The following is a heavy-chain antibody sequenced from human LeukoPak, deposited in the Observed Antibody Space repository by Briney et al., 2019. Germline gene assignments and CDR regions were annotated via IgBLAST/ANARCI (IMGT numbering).Heavy chain of an antibody. CDR2: IYYSGST. CDR3: ARESYLNYYYYYMDV. Sequence: SETLSLTCTVSGGSISSYYWSWIRQPPGKGLEWIGYIYYSGSTNYNPSLKSRVTISVATSKNQFSLKLSSVTAADTAVYYCARESYLNYYYYYMDVWGKGTTVTISS. D-gene: IGHD2/OR15-2a*01. V-gene: IGHV4-59*01. J-gene: IGHJ6*03. CDR1: GGSISSYY.